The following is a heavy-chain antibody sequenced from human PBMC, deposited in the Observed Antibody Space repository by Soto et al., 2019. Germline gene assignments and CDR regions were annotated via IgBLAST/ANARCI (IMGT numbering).Heavy chain of an antibody. J-gene: IGHJ4*02. CDR2: IIPIFGTA. Sequence: QVQLVQSGAEVKKPGSSVKVSCKASGGTFSSYAISWVRQAPGQGLEWMGGIIPIFGTANYAQKFQGRVTITGDKSTSTAYMELGSLRSEYTAVYYCASEMVRGVIIGLGGYFDYWGQGTLVTVSS. CDR3: ASEMVRGVIIGLGGYFDY. V-gene: IGHV1-69*06. CDR1: GGTFSSYA. D-gene: IGHD3-10*01.